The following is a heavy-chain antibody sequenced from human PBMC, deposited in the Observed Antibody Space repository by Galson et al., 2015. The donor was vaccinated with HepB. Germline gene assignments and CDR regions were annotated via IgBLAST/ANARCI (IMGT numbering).Heavy chain of an antibody. CDR2: ISSSSSYI. CDR3: ARGRAVAAGYYCMDV. D-gene: IGHD2-15*01. CDR1: GFTFSSYS. J-gene: IGHJ6*03. V-gene: IGHV3-21*01. Sequence: SLRLSCAASGFTFSSYSMNWVRQAPGKGLEWVSSISSSSSYIYYADSVKGRFTISRDNAKNSLYLQMNSLRAEDTAVYYCARGRAVAAGYYCMDVWGKGTTVTVSS.